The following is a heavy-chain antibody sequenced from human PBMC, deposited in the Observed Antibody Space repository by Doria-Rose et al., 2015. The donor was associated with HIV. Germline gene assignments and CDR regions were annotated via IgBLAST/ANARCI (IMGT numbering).Heavy chain of an antibody. D-gene: IGHD6-13*01. J-gene: IGHJ4*02. CDR3: ARIKSSRWYHKYYFDF. CDR1: GVSLSSPGMG. V-gene: IGHV2-26*01. CDR2: ILSNDER. Sequence: QVQLVQSGPVLVKPTETLTLTCTVSGVSLSSPGMGVSWIRQPPGKALEWLANILSNDERSYKPSLMSRLTISRGTSKSQVVLTMTDMDPVDTATYYCARIKSSRWYHKYYFDFWGQGTLVIVSA.